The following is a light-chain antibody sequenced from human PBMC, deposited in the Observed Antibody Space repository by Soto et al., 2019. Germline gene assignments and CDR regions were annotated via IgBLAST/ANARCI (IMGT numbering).Light chain of an antibody. CDR3: HPYGSSPYT. CDR2: GAS. CDR1: QSVSSSY. J-gene: IGKJ2*01. Sequence: EIVLTQSPGTLSLSPGERATLSCRASQSVSSSYLAWYQQKPGQAPSLLIYGASSRATYIPDRFSGSGSGTDFTLTISRLAPEDFAVYYCHPYGSSPYTFGHGTKLEIK. V-gene: IGKV3-20*01.